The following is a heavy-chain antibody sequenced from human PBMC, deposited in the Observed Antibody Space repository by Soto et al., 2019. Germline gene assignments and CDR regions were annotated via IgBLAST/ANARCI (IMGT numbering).Heavy chain of an antibody. D-gene: IGHD6-19*01. CDR3: ARDTLIAVAGTGYFDS. Sequence: PXETRALACTVAGRSVSSGSNYWSWIRQPPGKGLEWIGYTYYSGTTNYTPSFKSRVTISVDTSNNQFSLNLSSVTAADTAVYYCARDTLIAVAGTGYFDSWGQGSRVTVSS. CDR1: GRSVSSGSNY. V-gene: IGHV4-61*01. CDR2: TYYSGTT. J-gene: IGHJ4*02.